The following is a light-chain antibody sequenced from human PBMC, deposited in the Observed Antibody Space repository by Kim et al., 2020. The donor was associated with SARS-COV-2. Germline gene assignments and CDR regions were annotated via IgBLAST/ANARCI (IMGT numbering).Light chain of an antibody. CDR1: SSNIGAGYD. V-gene: IGLV1-40*01. CDR3: QSYDSSLSCV. CDR2: GNN. Sequence: QSVLTQPPSVSGAPGQRVTISCTGSSSNIGAGYDVHWYQQLPGTAPKLLIYGNNNRPSGVPDRFSGSKSGTSASLAITGLQAEDEADYYCQSYDSSLSCVFSRGTKLT. J-gene: IGLJ3*02.